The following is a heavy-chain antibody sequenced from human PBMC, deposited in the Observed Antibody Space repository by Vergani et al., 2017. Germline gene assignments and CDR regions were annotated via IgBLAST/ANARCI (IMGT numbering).Heavy chain of an antibody. CDR1: GGSVSSGSYY. D-gene: IGHD3-3*01. Sequence: QVQLQESGPGLLKPSETLSLTCTVSGGSVSSGSYYWSWIRQPPGKGLEWIGYIYYSGSTNYNPSLKSRVTISVDTSKNQFSLKLSSVTAADTAVYYCASDYDFWSGYLSYWGQGTLVTVSS. CDR2: IYYSGST. CDR3: ASDYDFWSGYLSY. J-gene: IGHJ4*02. V-gene: IGHV4-61*01.